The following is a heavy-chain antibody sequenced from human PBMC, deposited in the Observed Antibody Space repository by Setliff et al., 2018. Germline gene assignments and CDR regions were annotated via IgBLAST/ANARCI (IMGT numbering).Heavy chain of an antibody. J-gene: IGHJ4*02. CDR2: ISASGGTT. Sequence: PGESLKISCVASGLSFSSYAINWVRQAPGKGLEWVSIISASGGTTYYADSVEGRFTISRDNSKNTLYLQMNSLGAEDTAMYYCARDMSPDIMWELPVDSWGQGTLVTVSS. CDR3: ARDMSPDIMWELPVDS. D-gene: IGHD1-26*01. CDR1: GLSFSSYA. V-gene: IGHV3-23*01.